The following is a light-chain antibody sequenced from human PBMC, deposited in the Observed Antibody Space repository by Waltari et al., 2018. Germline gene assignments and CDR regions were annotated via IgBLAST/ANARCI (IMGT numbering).Light chain of an antibody. CDR1: QSISDY. Sequence: EIVLTQSPATLSLSPGERATLSCRASQSISDYLAWYKQKPGQPPRLIIYDASNRATGIPPRFSGTGSGTDFTLTITSLEPEDFAVYYCQDRSSWPTFGGGTKVDLK. J-gene: IGKJ4*01. CDR3: QDRSSWPT. V-gene: IGKV3-11*01. CDR2: DAS.